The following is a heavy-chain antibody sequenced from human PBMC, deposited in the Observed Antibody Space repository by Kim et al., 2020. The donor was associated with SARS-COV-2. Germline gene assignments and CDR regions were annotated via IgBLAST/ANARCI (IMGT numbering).Heavy chain of an antibody. J-gene: IGHJ2*01. V-gene: IGHV3-23*01. Sequence: GGSLRLSCAASGFTFSSYAMSWVRQAPGKGLEWVSAISGSGGSTYYADSVKGRFTISRDNSKNTLYLQMNSLRAEDTAVYYCAKDEIGYFPLGWYFDLWGRGTLVTVSS. CDR1: GFTFSSYA. D-gene: IGHD3-9*01. CDR3: AKDEIGYFPLGWYFDL. CDR2: ISGSGGST.